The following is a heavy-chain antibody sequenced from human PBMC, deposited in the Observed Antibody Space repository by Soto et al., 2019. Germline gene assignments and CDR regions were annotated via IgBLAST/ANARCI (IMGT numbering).Heavy chain of an antibody. Sequence: GASVKVSCKASGGTFSSYAISWVRQAPGQGLEWMGGIIPIFGTANYAQKFQGRVTITADESTSTAYMELSSLRSDDTAVYYCARDGWAPVVVATYYYYYYGMDVWGQGTTVTVSS. CDR1: GGTFSSYA. CDR3: ARDGWAPVVVATYYYYYYGMDV. J-gene: IGHJ6*02. V-gene: IGHV1-69*13. CDR2: IIPIFGTA. D-gene: IGHD5-12*01.